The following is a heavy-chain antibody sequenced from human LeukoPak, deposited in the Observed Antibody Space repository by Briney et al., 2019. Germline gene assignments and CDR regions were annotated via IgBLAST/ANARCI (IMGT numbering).Heavy chain of an antibody. V-gene: IGHV3-33*01. D-gene: IGHD6-13*01. Sequence: GGSLRLSCAASGFTFSSYGMHWVRQAPGKGLEWVAVIWYDGSNKYYADSVKGRFTISRDNSKNTLYLQMNGLRAEDTAVYYCARVSAAAGTGGLDPWGQGTLVTVSS. CDR3: ARVSAAAGTGGLDP. CDR1: GFTFSSYG. J-gene: IGHJ5*02. CDR2: IWYDGSNK.